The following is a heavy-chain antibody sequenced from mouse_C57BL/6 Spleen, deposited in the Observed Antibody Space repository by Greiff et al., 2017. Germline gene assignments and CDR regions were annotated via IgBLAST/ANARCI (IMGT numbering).Heavy chain of an antibody. CDR1: GYAFSSYW. D-gene: IGHD1-1*01. CDR2: IYPGDGDT. CDR3: ARPPSSLYALDY. Sequence: VKLQESGAELVKPGASVKISCKASGYAFSSYWMNWVKQRPGKGLEWIGQIYPGDGDTNYNGKFKGKATLTADKSSSTAYMQLSSLTSEDSAVYFCARPPSSLYALDYWGQGTSVTVSS. J-gene: IGHJ4*01. V-gene: IGHV1-80*01.